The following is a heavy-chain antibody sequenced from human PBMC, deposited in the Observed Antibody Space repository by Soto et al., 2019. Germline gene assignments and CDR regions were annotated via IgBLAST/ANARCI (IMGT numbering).Heavy chain of an antibody. Sequence: GGSLRLSCAASGFTFSDYYMSWIRQAPGKGLEWVSYISGDTSHTKYVESVKGRFTISRDSAKNSLYLQMNSLRAEDTAVYYCARVPPHNVAAAGTNYYYGMDVWGQGTTVTVSS. J-gene: IGHJ6*02. CDR3: ARVPPHNVAAAGTNYYYGMDV. V-gene: IGHV3-11*06. CDR2: ISGDTSHT. CDR1: GFTFSDYY. D-gene: IGHD6-13*01.